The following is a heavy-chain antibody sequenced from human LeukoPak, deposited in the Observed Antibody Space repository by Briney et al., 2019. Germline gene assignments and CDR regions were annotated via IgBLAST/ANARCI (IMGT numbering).Heavy chain of an antibody. J-gene: IGHJ4*02. D-gene: IGHD3-3*01. CDR2: ISYDGSNK. CDR3: AKDPSPFYDFWSGYGLYYFDY. V-gene: IGHV3-30*18. Sequence: GRSLRLSCAASGFTFSSYGMHWVCQAPGKGLEWVAVISYDGSNKYYADSVKGRFTISRDNSKNTLYLQMNSLRAEDTAVYYCAKDPSPFYDFWSGYGLYYFDYWGQGTLVTVSS. CDR1: GFTFSSYG.